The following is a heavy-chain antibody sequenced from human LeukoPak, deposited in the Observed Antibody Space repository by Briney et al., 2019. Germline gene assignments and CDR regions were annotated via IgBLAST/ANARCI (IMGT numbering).Heavy chain of an antibody. J-gene: IGHJ4*02. Sequence: GGSLRLSCAASGFTFSSYWMSWVRQAPGKGLEWVANIKQDGSEKYYVDSVKGRFTISRDNAKNSLYLQMNSLRDEDTAVYYCARGRYSIAAAGTGYYFDYWGQGTLVTVSS. CDR3: ARGRYSIAAAGTGYYFDY. V-gene: IGHV3-7*01. CDR2: IKQDGSEK. D-gene: IGHD6-13*01. CDR1: GFTFSSYW.